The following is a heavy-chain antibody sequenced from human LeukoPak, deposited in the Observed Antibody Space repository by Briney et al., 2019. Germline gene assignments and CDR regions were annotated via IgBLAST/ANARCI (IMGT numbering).Heavy chain of an antibody. V-gene: IGHV3-23*01. CDR3: AKDYIGYDQDFDY. J-gene: IGHJ4*02. CDR2: ISGSGYNT. D-gene: IGHD2-2*01. CDR1: GFTFSSYS. Sequence: GGSLRLSCAASGFTFSSYSMSWVRQAPGKGLEWVSSISGSGYNTYYANSVKGRFSISRDNSKNTLDLQMNSLRAEDTAVYYCAKDYIGYDQDFDYWGQGTLVTVSS.